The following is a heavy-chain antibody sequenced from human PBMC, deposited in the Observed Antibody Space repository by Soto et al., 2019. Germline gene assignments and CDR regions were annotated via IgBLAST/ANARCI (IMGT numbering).Heavy chain of an antibody. CDR3: ARHGFGPLHGLVDV. CDR2: INYDGYS. D-gene: IGHD3-10*01. J-gene: IGHJ6*02. V-gene: IGHV4-59*08. Sequence: QVQLQESGTGLVKPSETLSLTCTVSGGSITNYYCSWFRQPPGKGLEWIGYINYDGYSAYNLSLKRPVALSMDASKTQSSLLLESDSATDTAVYYCARHGFGPLHGLVDVWGPGTTVIVSS. CDR1: GGSITNYY.